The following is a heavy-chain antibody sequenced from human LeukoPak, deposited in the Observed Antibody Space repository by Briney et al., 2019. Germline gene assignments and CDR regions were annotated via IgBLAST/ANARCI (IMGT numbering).Heavy chain of an antibody. V-gene: IGHV1-18*01. CDR2: ISGHNGDV. CDR1: GYTFSNYG. J-gene: IGHJ4*02. D-gene: IGHD3-10*01. CDR3: ARYNSLLRGVTTSDY. Sequence: SVKVSCKAFGYTFSNYGITWVRQAPGQGLEWMGTISGHNGDVNYAPKFQGRVTMTTDTSTTTAYMELRSLRFDDTAVYYCARYNSLLRGVTTSDYWGQGTLVTVSS.